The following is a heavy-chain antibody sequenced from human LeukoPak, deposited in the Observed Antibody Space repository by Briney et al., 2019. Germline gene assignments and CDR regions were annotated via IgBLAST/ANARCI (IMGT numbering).Heavy chain of an antibody. V-gene: IGHV3-49*04. J-gene: IGHJ4*02. CDR3: TRGGDSSGYFLY. CDR1: GFTFGDYA. D-gene: IGHD3-22*01. Sequence: GGSLRLSCTAFGFTFGDYAMSWVRQAPGKGLEWVGFIRSKAYGGTTEYAASVKGRFTISRDDSKSIAYLQMNSLKTEDTAVYYCTRGGDSSGYFLYWGQGTLVTVSS. CDR2: IRSKAYGGTT.